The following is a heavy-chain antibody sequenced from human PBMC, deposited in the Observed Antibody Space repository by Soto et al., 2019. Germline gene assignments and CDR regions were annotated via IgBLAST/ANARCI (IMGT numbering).Heavy chain of an antibody. CDR3: AKDDSNRWYNYYAMDV. CDR2: ISNNGSNK. V-gene: IGHV3-30*18. J-gene: IGHJ6*02. D-gene: IGHD3-22*01. CDR1: GFTFYKYG. Sequence: QVQLVESGGGVVQPGRSLRLSCAASGFTFYKYGMNWVRQAPGKGLEWVAFISNNGSNKYYVDSVKGRFTIARDNSKNTVFLQMNSLRPEDTALYFCAKDDSNRWYNYYAMDVWGQGTTVTVSS.